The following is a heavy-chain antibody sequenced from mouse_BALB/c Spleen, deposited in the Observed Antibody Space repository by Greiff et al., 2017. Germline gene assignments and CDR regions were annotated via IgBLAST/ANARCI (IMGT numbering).Heavy chain of an antibody. CDR2: INPGSSTI. J-gene: IGHJ4*01. CDR1: GFDFSRYW. CDR3: ARQTTATDAMDY. V-gene: IGHV4-2*02. Sequence: EVQLQQSGGGLVQPGGSLNLSCAASGFDFSRYWMSWARQAPGKGQEWIGEINPGSSTINYTPSLKDKFIISRDNAKNTLYLQMSKVRSEDTALYYCARQTTATDAMDYWGQGTSVTVSS. D-gene: IGHD1-2*01.